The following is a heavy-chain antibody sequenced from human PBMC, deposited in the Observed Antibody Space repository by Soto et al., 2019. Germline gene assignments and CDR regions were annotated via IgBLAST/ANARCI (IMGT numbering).Heavy chain of an antibody. J-gene: IGHJ4*02. CDR1: GFTFSSYA. CDR3: AKVRVPAANDPGYFDY. CDR2: ISGSGGST. D-gene: IGHD2-2*01. Sequence: PGGSLRLSCAASGFTFSSYAMSWVRQAPGKGLEWVSAISGSGGSTYYADSVKGRFTISRDNSKNTLYLQMNNLRAEDTAVYYCAKVRVPAANDPGYFDYWGQGTLVTVSS. V-gene: IGHV3-23*01.